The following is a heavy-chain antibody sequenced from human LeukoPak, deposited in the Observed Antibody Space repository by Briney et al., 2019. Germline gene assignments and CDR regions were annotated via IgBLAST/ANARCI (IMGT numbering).Heavy chain of an antibody. Sequence: SETLSLTSAVSGYSTSSGYYWGWIRQPPAKGLDWIGSIYHSGSTYYNPSLKSRVTLSVDTSKNQFSLKLSSVTAADTAVYYCARPRGSGGVAWFDYWGQGTLVTVSS. V-gene: IGHV4-38-2*01. D-gene: IGHD3-16*01. CDR1: GYSTSSGYY. CDR2: IYHSGST. J-gene: IGHJ4*02. CDR3: ARPRGSGGVAWFDY.